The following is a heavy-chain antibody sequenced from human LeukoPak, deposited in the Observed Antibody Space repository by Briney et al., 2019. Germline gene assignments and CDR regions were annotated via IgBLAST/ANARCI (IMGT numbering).Heavy chain of an antibody. Sequence: PSETLSLTCTVSGGSISSGGYYWSWIRQPPGKGLEWIGYIYHSGSTYYNPSLKSRVTISVDRSKNQFSLKLSSVTAADTAVYYCARDGAASALDYWGQGTLVTVSS. CDR1: GGSISSGGYY. CDR2: IYHSGST. V-gene: IGHV4-30-2*01. J-gene: IGHJ4*02. CDR3: ARDGAASALDY. D-gene: IGHD2-15*01.